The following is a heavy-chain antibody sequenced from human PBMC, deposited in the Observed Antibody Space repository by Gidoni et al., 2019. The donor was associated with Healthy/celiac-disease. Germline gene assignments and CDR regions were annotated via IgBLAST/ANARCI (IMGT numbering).Heavy chain of an antibody. V-gene: IGHV4-34*01. J-gene: IGHJ4*02. D-gene: IGHD6-13*01. CDR1: GGSFSGYY. Sequence: QVQLQQWGAGLLKPSETLSLTCAVYGGSFSGYYWSWIRQPPGKGLEWIGEINHSGSTNDSPSLKSRVTISVDTSKNQFSLKLSSVTAADTAVYYCARGRRYSSSWYGNYYFDYWGQGTLVTVSS. CDR3: ARGRRYSSSWYGNYYFDY. CDR2: INHSGST.